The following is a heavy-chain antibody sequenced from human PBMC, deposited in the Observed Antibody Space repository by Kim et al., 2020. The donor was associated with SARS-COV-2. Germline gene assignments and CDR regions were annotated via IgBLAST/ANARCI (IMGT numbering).Heavy chain of an antibody. Sequence: YADSLKGRFTVSRDNVKNTLYLQMDDLRAEDTALYYCAKDHESSGWPTFDYWGQGTLVTVSS. CDR3: AKDHESSGWPTFDY. D-gene: IGHD3-22*01. J-gene: IGHJ4*02. V-gene: IGHV3-23*01.